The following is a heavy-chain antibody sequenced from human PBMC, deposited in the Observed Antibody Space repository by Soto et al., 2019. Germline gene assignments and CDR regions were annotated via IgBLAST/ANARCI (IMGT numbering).Heavy chain of an antibody. CDR1: GFTFDDYG. Sequence: EVQLVESGGGLVQPGRSLRLSCAASGFTFDDYGMHWVRQAPGKGLEWVSGITWNSGNIGYADSVKGRFTISRDNAKDSLNLEMNSLRPEDTALYYCARRGNTMAFYIWGQGTMVIVSS. CDR3: ARRGNTMAFYI. V-gene: IGHV3-9*01. J-gene: IGHJ3*02. D-gene: IGHD3-16*01. CDR2: ITWNSGNI.